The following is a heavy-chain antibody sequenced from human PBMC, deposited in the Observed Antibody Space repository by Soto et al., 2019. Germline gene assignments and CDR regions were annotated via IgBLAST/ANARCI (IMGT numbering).Heavy chain of an antibody. V-gene: IGHV3-48*03. CDR1: GFTFSSYE. Sequence: LRLSCAASGFTFSSYEMNCVRQAPGKGLEWVSYISSSGSTIYYADSVKGRFTISRDNAKNSLYLQMNSLRAEDTAVYYCARDKAGYYYNGMDLWCKGTKVTVSS. J-gene: IGHJ6*04. CDR3: ARDKAGYYYNGMDL. CDR2: ISSSGSTI.